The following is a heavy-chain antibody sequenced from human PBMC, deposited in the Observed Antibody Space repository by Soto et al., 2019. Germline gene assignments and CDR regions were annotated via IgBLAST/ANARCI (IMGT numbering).Heavy chain of an antibody. CDR1: GFTFRSYG. J-gene: IGHJ4*02. CDR3: AKEKSPLDYGDASIDY. D-gene: IGHD4-17*01. CDR2: ISYDGSNK. Sequence: GGSLRLSCAASGFTFRSYGMHWVRQAPGKGLEWVTIISYDGSNKYYADSVKGRFTISRDNSKNTLYLQMNSLRAEGTAEYYCAKEKSPLDYGDASIDYWGQGTLVTVSS. V-gene: IGHV3-30*18.